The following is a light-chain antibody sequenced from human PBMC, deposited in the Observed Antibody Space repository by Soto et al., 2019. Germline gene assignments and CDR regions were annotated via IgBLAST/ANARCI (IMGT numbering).Light chain of an antibody. J-gene: IGLJ1*01. CDR2: EVR. CDR3: SSYTSDWGV. V-gene: IGLV2-14*01. CDR1: SSDVGGYDF. Sequence: QAASVSGSVGQSITISCTGTSSDVGGYDFVSWYQHHPGKAPKLIIYEVRTRPSGVSDRFSGSKSGNTASLTISGLQAEDEADYYCSSYTSDWGVFGTGTKLTVL.